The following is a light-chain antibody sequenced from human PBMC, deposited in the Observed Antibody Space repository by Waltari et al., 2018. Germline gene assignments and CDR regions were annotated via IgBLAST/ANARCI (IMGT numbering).Light chain of an antibody. V-gene: IGLV2-23*01. CDR3: CSYAGSSTYV. Sequence: QSALTQPASVSGSPGQSITISCTGTSSDVGSYNLVSWYQQHPGKAPKLMDYEGSKRPSGVPNRFAGSKDGNPASLTIAGLQAEDEADYYCCSYAGSSTYVFGTGTKVTVL. CDR1: SSDVGSYNL. J-gene: IGLJ1*01. CDR2: EGS.